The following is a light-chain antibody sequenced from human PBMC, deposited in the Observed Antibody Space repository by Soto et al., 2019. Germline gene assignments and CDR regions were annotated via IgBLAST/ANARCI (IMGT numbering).Light chain of an antibody. CDR3: QQSYATPWT. J-gene: IGKJ1*01. Sequence: DIQLPQSQSSLSASVGESITITCRANQSISNYLNWYQQRPGQAPKLLIYAASSFHSGVPSRFSGSGSGTDFTLTITNLQVEDFVTYFCQQSYATPWTFGQGNKVDIK. V-gene: IGKV1-39*01. CDR1: QSISNY. CDR2: AAS.